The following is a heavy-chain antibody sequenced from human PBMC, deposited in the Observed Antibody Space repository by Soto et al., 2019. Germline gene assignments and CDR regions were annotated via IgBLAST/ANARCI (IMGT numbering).Heavy chain of an antibody. CDR1: GGSISSYY. D-gene: IGHD2-15*01. CDR2: IYYSGST. V-gene: IGHV4-59*01. CDR3: AGTRGYCSGGSCPTVVDY. Sequence: QVQLQESGPGLVKPSETLSLTCIVSGGSISSYYWSWIRQPPGKGLEWIGYIYYSGSTNYNPSLKSRVPISVDTSTNQFSLKLSSVTAADTAVYYCAGTRGYCSGGSCPTVVDYWGQGTLVTVSS. J-gene: IGHJ4*02.